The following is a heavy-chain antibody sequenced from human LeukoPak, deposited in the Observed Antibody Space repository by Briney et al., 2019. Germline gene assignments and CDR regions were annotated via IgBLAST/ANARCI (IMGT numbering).Heavy chain of an antibody. CDR3: TADTPSSSAQAFDY. CDR1: GFTFSDVW. V-gene: IGHV3-15*07. D-gene: IGHD6-19*01. CDR2: IKRKSDGETT. Sequence: GGSLRLSCAASGFTFSDVWLNWVRQAPGMGLEWVGRIKRKSDGETTDYAAPVKGRFTISRDDSKNTLFLQMNNLKTEDTAMYYCTADTPSSSAQAFDYWGQGTLVTVSS. J-gene: IGHJ4*02.